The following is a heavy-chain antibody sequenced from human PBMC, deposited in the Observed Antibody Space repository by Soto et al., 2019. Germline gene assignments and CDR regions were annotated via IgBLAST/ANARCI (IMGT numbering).Heavy chain of an antibody. CDR2: ISGGGGTT. V-gene: IGHV3-23*01. CDR3: ARGPRAPPPHDYGMDV. J-gene: IGHJ6*02. CDR1: GFTFSSHV. Sequence: EVQLLESGGGLVQPGGSLRLSCAASGFTFSSHVMNWVGQAPGKGLEWVAAISGGGGTTFYGDSVEGRSTMSRDNSKNTLFLQMNSLRAEDTAVYYCARGPRAPPPHDYGMDVWGQGTTVTVSS.